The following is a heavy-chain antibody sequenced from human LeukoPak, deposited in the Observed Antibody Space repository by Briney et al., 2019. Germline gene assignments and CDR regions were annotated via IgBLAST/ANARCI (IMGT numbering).Heavy chain of an antibody. CDR1: GASIGTSNNY. D-gene: IGHD6-19*01. Sequence: SETLSLTCTVSGASIGTSNNYWGWIRQPPGKGLEWIGGIHYSGSTYYDPSLKSRVTISMDTSRNQFSLRLNSVTAADTAVYYCARHGQWLVRLDYWGQGTPVTVSS. CDR2: IHYSGST. CDR3: ARHGQWLVRLDY. V-gene: IGHV4-39*01. J-gene: IGHJ4*02.